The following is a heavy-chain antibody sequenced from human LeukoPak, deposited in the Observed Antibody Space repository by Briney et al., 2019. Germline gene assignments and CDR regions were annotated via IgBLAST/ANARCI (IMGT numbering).Heavy chain of an antibody. CDR2: ISGGGAGT. V-gene: IGHV3-23*01. CDR3: AKDFVRYNIQFDY. CDR1: GFTFSTYA. Sequence: GGSLRLSCAASGFTFSTYAMSWVRQAPGKGLEWVSAISGGGAGTYYADSVRGRFTISRDNSKNTLYLQMNSLRAEDTALYYCAKDFVRYNIQFDYWGQGALVTVSS. D-gene: IGHD1-1*01. J-gene: IGHJ4*02.